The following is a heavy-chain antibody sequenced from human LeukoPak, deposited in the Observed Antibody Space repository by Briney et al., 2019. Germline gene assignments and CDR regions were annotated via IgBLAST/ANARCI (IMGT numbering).Heavy chain of an antibody. CDR3: TRHSEPQQLAWATNYYYYYMDV. D-gene: IGHD6-13*01. J-gene: IGHJ6*03. V-gene: IGHV3-73*01. Sequence: GGSLRLSCAASGFTFSGSAMHWVRQASGKGLEWVGRIRSKANSYATAYAASVKGRFTISRDDSKNTAYLQMNSLKTEDTAVYYCTRHSEPQQLAWATNYYYYYMDVWGKGTTVTVSS. CDR1: GFTFSGSA. CDR2: IRSKANSYAT.